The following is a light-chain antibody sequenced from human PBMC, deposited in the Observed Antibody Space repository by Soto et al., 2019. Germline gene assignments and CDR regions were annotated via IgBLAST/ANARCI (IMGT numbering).Light chain of an antibody. V-gene: IGKV1-27*01. CDR1: QGIRNF. CDR2: AAS. CDR3: QKYSSVPV. Sequence: DIQMTQSPTSLSASVGDRVTITCRASQGIRNFVAWYQQKPRKAPKLLIYAASTLQSGVPSRFSSSGSGTDFTLTINSLQPEDVATYSCQKYSSVPVFGPGTKVKIK. J-gene: IGKJ3*01.